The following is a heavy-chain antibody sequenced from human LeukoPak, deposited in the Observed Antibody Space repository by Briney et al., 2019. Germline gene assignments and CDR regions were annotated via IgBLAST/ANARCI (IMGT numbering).Heavy chain of an antibody. V-gene: IGHV3-13*01. CDR3: ASAGWIRRTIDY. D-gene: IGHD5-18*01. CDR1: GFTVSSYA. CDR2: LGIAGDT. J-gene: IGHJ4*02. Sequence: GGSLRLSCAASGFTVSSYAMHWVRQPIGKGLEWVSALGIAGDTFYPGSVKGRFTISRENAKNSLYLQMNSLRAEDTAMYYCASAGWIRRTIDYWGQGTLVTVSS.